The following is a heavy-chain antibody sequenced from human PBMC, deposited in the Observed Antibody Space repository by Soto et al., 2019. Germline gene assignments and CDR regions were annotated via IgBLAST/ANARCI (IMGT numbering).Heavy chain of an antibody. J-gene: IGHJ4*02. Sequence: QAHLQQSGAEVKKPGASVKVSCEASGYNFATTSIAWVRQAPGQGLEWMGWNTPYNGDTNYEQKLQGRVTMTTDTSTNTAHMEVRSLRSDDTAVYYCATLGPCSGGTCYSRPLDNWGQGTLVTVSS. V-gene: IGHV1-18*01. CDR2: NTPYNGDT. CDR3: ATLGPCSGGTCYSRPLDN. D-gene: IGHD2-15*01. CDR1: GYNFATTS.